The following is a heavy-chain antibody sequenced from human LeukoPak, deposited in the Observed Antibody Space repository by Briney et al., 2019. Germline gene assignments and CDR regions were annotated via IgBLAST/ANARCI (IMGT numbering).Heavy chain of an antibody. CDR3: ARGSSGYTYGFDY. J-gene: IGHJ4*02. V-gene: IGHV5-51*01. D-gene: IGHD5-18*01. CDR1: GYNFFDYW. CDR2: IYPGDSDT. Sequence: GESLKISCKGSGYNFFDYWIGWVRQMPGKGLEWMAIIYPGDSDTRYSPSFQGQVTISADKSIRNAYLQWSSLKASDTAMYYCARGSSGYTYGFDYWGQGTLVTVSS.